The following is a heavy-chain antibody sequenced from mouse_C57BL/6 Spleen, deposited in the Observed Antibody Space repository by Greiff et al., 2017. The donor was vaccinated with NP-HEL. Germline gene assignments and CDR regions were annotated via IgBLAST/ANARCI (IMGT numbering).Heavy chain of an antibody. J-gene: IGHJ3*01. CDR2: INYDGSST. V-gene: IGHV5-16*01. CDR1: GFTFSDYY. CDR3: ASYDGGFAY. Sequence: DVKLVESEGGLVQPGSSMKLSCTASGFTFSDYYMAWVRQVPEKGLEWVANINYDGSSTYYLDSLKSRFIISRDNAKNILYLQMSSLKSEDTATYYCASYDGGFAYWGQGTLVTVSA. D-gene: IGHD2-12*01.